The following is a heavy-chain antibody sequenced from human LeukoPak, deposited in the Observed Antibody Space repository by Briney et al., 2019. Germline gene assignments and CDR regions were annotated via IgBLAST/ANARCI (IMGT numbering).Heavy chain of an antibody. Sequence: GGSLRLSCAASGFTHSNYWMTWVRQAPGKGLEWVANIKPDGSEKYYVDSVKGRFTISRDNAKNSLYLQMNSLRAEDTAVYYCARDTRYFDWSYPDAFDIWGQGTMVTVSS. D-gene: IGHD3-9*01. CDR1: GFTHSNYW. J-gene: IGHJ3*02. CDR2: IKPDGSEK. V-gene: IGHV3-7*01. CDR3: ARDTRYFDWSYPDAFDI.